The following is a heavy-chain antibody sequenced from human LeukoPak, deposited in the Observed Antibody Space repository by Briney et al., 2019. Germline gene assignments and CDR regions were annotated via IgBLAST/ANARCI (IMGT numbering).Heavy chain of an antibody. D-gene: IGHD6-19*01. CDR3: ATLRSDSSGWYYFDY. CDR1: GFTFSAYP. V-gene: IGHV3-48*04. CDR2: ISGSGDII. Sequence: PGGSQRLSCTASGFTFSAYPMTWVRQAPGKGLEWVSYISGSGDIIYYADSVKGRFTISRDNAKNSLYLQMNSLRTEDTAVYYCATLRSDSSGWYYFDYWGQGTLVTVSS. J-gene: IGHJ4*02.